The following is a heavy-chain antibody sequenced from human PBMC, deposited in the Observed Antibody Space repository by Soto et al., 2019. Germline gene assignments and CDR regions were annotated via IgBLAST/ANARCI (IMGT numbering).Heavy chain of an antibody. D-gene: IGHD4-4*01. CDR1: GYSFTSYW. CDR2: IYPGDSDT. CDR3: ARHDASTYSNSNYNSCGMDV. V-gene: IGHV5-51*01. Sequence: GESLKISCKGSGYSFTSYWIGWVRQMPGKGLEWMGIIYPGDSDTRYSPSFQSQVTISADKSISTAYLQWSSLKASVTAMYYCARHDASTYSNSNYNSCGMDVWGQGTTVTGSS. J-gene: IGHJ6*02.